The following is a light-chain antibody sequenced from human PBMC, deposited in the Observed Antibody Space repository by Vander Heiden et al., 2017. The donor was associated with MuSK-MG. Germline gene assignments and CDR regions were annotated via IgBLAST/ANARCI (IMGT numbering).Light chain of an antibody. Sequence: DIQLTQSPSFLSASVGDRVTITCRASQGISSYLAWYQKKPGKAPKLLIYAASTLQSGVPSRFSGSGSGTEFTLTISSLQPEDFATYYCQQLNSYPHTFGGGTKVEIK. CDR3: QQLNSYPHT. J-gene: IGKJ4*01. CDR2: AAS. CDR1: QGISSY. V-gene: IGKV1-9*01.